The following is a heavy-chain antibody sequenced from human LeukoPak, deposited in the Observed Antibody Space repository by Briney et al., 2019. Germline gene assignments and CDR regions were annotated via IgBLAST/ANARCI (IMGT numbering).Heavy chain of an antibody. CDR3: ARSPIDYGGNSADYYYYYGMDV. J-gene: IGHJ6*02. CDR1: GGTFSSYS. CDR2: IIPILGIA. V-gene: IGHV1-69*02. D-gene: IGHD4-23*01. Sequence: ASVKVSCKASGGTFSSYSSSWMRQAPGQGLEWIGKIIPILGIANYAQKFQGRVTITADKSTSTAYMELSSLRSEDTAVYYCARSPIDYGGNSADYYYYYGMDVWGQGTTVTVSS.